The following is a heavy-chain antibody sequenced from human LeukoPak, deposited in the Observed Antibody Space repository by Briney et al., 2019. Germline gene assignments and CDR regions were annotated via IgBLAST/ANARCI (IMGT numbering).Heavy chain of an antibody. J-gene: IGHJ2*01. CDR3: ARDMNLRASIWYFDL. D-gene: IGHD3/OR15-3a*01. CDR1: GYSFTGYF. CDR2: INPHTGDT. Sequence: GASVTVSCKASGYSFTGYFMHWVRQAPGQGLEWMGWINPHTGDTDSAQRLQGSVTMTRDTSINTAYMELSGLTSYDTAVYYCARDMNLRASIWYFDLWGRGTLVTVSS. V-gene: IGHV1-2*02.